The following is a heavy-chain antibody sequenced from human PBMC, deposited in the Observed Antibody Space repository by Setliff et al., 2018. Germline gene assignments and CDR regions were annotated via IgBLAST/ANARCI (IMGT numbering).Heavy chain of an antibody. J-gene: IGHJ1*01. CDR1: GYTFRQSI. CDR3: SRLVRYCTVTSCQRASGGEH. D-gene: IGHD2-8*02. CDR2: IGVYSGNT. V-gene: IGHV1-18*01. Sequence: GASVKVSCKASGYTFRQSIVSWVRQAPGQGLEWLGWIGVYSGNTYSAQRFQGRVSLTTDTSTGTAYMELRSLRSDDTAVYYCSRLVRYCTVTSCQRASGGEHWGQGTLVTVSS.